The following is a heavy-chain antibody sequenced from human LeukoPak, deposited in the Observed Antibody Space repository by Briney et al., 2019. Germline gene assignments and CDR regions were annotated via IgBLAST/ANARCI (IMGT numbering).Heavy chain of an antibody. J-gene: IGHJ4*02. V-gene: IGHV3-23*01. CDR2: ISGSGGST. D-gene: IGHD1-26*01. CDR1: GFTFSSYG. Sequence: SGGSLRLSCAASGFTFSSYGMSWVRQAPGKGLEWVSAISGSGGSTYYADPVKGRFTISRDNSKNTLYPQMNSLRAEDTAVYYCAKGVEGGGSYPEYWGQGALVTVSS. CDR3: AKGVEGGGSYPEY.